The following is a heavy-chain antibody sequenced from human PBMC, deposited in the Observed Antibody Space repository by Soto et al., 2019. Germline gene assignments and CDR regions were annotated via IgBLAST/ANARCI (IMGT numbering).Heavy chain of an antibody. V-gene: IGHV3-74*01. CDR3: AKAEYYYYGMDV. J-gene: IGHJ6*02. CDR2: INSDGSST. CDR1: GFTFSSYW. Sequence: EVQLVESGGGLVQPGGSLRLSCAASGFTFSSYWMHWVRQAPGKGLVWVSRINSDGSSTSYADSVKGRFTISRDNAKNTLYLQMTSLRAEDTAVYYCAKAEYYYYGMDVWGQGTTVTVSS.